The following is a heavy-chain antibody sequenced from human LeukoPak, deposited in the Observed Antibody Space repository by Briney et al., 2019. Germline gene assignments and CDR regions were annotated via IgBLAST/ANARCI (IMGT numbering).Heavy chain of an antibody. D-gene: IGHD2/OR15-2a*01. CDR3: ARDFYDAFDI. CDR1: GSTLSSSW. V-gene: IGHV3-74*01. Sequence: GGSLRLSCVASGSTLSSSWMHWVRQVPGRGLVWVSRINSDGSSTSYADSVKGRFTISRDNAKNTLYLQMNSLRAEDTAVYYCARDFYDAFDIWGQGTMVTVSS. J-gene: IGHJ3*02. CDR2: INSDGSST.